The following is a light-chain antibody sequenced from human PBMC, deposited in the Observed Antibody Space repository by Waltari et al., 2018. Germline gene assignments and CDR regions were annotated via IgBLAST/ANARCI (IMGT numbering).Light chain of an antibody. J-gene: IGLJ1*01. CDR3: YSYTTSTTYI. V-gene: IGLV2-14*03. CDR2: GVS. Sequence: QSAPTQPPSVSGSPGQSVTISCTGTNSDVGGTNYVSWYQPHPGKAPKLMIYGVSNRPAGFSDRFSGSNSGNAASLTISGLQAEDEADYYCYSYTTSTTYIFGVGTRLTVL. CDR1: NSDVGGTNY.